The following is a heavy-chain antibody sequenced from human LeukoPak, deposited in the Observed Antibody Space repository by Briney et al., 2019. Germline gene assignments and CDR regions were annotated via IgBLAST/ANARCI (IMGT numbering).Heavy chain of an antibody. CDR1: GFTVSNNY. V-gene: IGHV3-66*01. CDR3: ARGASSAYYVDY. D-gene: IGHD3-22*01. CDR2: IYSAGST. Sequence: GGSLRLSCAASGFTVSNNYMTWVRQAPGKGLEWVSLIYSAGSTYYADSVKGRFTISRDNSKNTLYLQMNSLRAEDTAVYYCARGASSAYYVDYWGQGTLVSVSS. J-gene: IGHJ4*02.